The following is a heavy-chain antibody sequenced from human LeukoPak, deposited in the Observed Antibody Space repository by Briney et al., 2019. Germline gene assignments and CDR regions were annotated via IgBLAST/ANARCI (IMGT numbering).Heavy chain of an antibody. Sequence: PGGSLRLSCAASGFAFSSYAMDWVRQAPGKGLEWVAVISYDGSNKYYADSVKGRFTISRDNSKNTLYLQMNSLRAEDTAVYYCARETPSYPYSSSWYAYWGQGTLVTVSS. CDR1: GFAFSSYA. CDR3: ARETPSYPYSSSWYAY. V-gene: IGHV3-30*04. CDR2: ISYDGSNK. D-gene: IGHD6-13*01. J-gene: IGHJ4*02.